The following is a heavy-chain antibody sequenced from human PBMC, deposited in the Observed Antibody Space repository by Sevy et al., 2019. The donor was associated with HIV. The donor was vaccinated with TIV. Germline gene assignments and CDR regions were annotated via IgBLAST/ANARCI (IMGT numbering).Heavy chain of an antibody. J-gene: IGHJ4*02. Sequence: ASVKVSCKVSGYTLTELSMHWVRQAPGKGLEWMGGFDPEDGETIYAQKFQGRVTMTEDTSTDTAYMELSSLRSEDTAVYYCATDYYGSGLFDYWGQGTLVTVSS. CDR1: GYTLTELS. V-gene: IGHV1-24*01. CDR2: FDPEDGET. D-gene: IGHD3-10*01. CDR3: ATDYYGSGLFDY.